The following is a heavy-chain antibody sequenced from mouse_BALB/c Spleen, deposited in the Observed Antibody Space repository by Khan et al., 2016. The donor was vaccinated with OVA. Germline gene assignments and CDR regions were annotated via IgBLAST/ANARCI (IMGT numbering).Heavy chain of an antibody. J-gene: IGHJ3*01. CDR2: IDPSDSET. CDR1: GYTFTSYW. V-gene: IGHV1-61*01. Sequence: QVQLQQSGAELVRPGASVKLSCKASGYTFTSYWMNWVKQRPGQGLEWIGMIDPSDSETHYNQMFKDKATLTVDKSSNTAFMQLSSLTSEYSAVYDCTRQEKYGDDRSWFAYWGQGTLVTVSA. D-gene: IGHD2-2*01. CDR3: TRQEKYGDDRSWFAY.